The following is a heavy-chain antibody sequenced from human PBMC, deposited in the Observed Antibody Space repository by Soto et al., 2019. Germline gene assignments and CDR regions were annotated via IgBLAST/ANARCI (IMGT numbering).Heavy chain of an antibody. CDR2: IHHSETT. V-gene: IGHV4-4*02. CDR1: GAPITSNNL. Sequence: SETLSLTCAVSGAPITSNNLWAWLRRSPGKGLEWIGEIHHSETTNYNPSLNSRVSISVDKSKNQFSLKLNSVNAADTADYYCARTSYYDSTGYYNLDVWGQGTTVTVSS. J-gene: IGHJ6*02. CDR3: ARTSYYDSTGYYNLDV. D-gene: IGHD3-22*01.